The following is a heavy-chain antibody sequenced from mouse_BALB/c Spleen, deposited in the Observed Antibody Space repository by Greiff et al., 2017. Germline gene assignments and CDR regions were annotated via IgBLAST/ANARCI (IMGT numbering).Heavy chain of an antibody. Sequence: EVKLVESGGGLVKPGGSLKLSCAASGFTFSSYAMSWVRQSPEKRLEWVAEISSGGSYTYYPDTVTGRFTISRDNAKNTLYLEMSSLRSEDTAMYYCARAPLYYGSSPAWFAYWGQGTLVTVSA. V-gene: IGHV5-9-4*01. CDR1: GFTFSSYA. D-gene: IGHD1-1*01. CDR3: ARAPLYYGSSPAWFAY. J-gene: IGHJ3*01. CDR2: ISSGGSYT.